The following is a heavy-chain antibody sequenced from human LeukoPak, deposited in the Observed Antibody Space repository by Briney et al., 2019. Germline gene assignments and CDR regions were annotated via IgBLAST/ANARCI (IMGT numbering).Heavy chain of an antibody. J-gene: IGHJ5*02. CDR2: ISAYNGNT. V-gene: IGHV1-18*01. D-gene: IGHD3-9*01. CDR1: GYTFTSYG. Sequence: ASVKVSCKASGYTFTSYGISWVRQAPGQGLEWMGWISAYNGNTNYAQKLQGRVTMTTDTSTSTAYIELRSLRADDPAVYYCARVGDFYDILTGYSSTYNWFDPWGQGTLVTVSS. CDR3: ARVGDFYDILTGYSSTYNWFDP.